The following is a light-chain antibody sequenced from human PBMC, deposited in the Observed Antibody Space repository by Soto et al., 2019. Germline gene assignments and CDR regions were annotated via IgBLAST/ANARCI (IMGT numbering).Light chain of an antibody. CDR3: QQVNDYPLT. CDR2: AAS. Sequence: IQLTQSPSSLSASVGQRVTITCRASQGVSSYLAWYQKKPGEAPKLLIYAASTLQSGVPSRFSGSGSGTDFTLTISSLQPEDFATYYCQQVNDYPLTFGGGTKVEIK. J-gene: IGKJ4*01. V-gene: IGKV1-9*01. CDR1: QGVSSY.